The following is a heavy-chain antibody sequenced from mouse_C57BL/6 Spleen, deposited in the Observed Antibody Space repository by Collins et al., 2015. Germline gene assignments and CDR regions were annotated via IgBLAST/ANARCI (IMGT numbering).Heavy chain of an antibody. CDR1: GYTFTNYG. CDR3: ARGSSGPTAMDY. Sequence: IQLVQSGPELKKPGETVKISCKASGYTFTNYGMNWVKQAPGKGLKWMGWINTYTGEPTYADDFKGRFAFSLETSASTAYLQINNLKNEDMATYFCARGSSGPTAMDYWGQGTSVTVSS. J-gene: IGHJ4*01. CDR2: INTYTGEP. D-gene: IGHD3-1*01. V-gene: IGHV9-1*02.